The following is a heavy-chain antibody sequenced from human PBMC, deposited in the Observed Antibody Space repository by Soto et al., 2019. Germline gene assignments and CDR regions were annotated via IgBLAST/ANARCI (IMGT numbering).Heavy chain of an antibody. Sequence: GGSLRLSCAASGFTFSSYAMHWVRQAPGKGLEWVAVISYDGSNKYYADSVKGRFTISRDNSKNTLYLQMNSLRAEDTAVYYCARDSDLHCSSTSCSRMQQWQNERNHPDYWGQGTLVTVSS. CDR2: ISYDGSNK. J-gene: IGHJ4*02. V-gene: IGHV3-30-3*01. CDR3: ARDSDLHCSSTSCSRMQQWQNERNHPDY. D-gene: IGHD2-2*01. CDR1: GFTFSSYA.